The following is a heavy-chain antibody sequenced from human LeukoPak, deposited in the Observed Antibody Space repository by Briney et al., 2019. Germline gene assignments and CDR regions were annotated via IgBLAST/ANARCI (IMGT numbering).Heavy chain of an antibody. CDR3: AREGAPQLSSYFNH. CDR1: GYTFTAYY. D-gene: IGHD1-1*01. Sequence: ASVKVSCKASGYTFTAYYIHWVRQAPGQGLEWMGWINPNTGGTNFAQRFQGRVTMTRDTSINTAYMELSSLRSDDTAMYYCAREGAPQLSSYFNHWGQGTLVTVSS. J-gene: IGHJ4*02. CDR2: INPNTGGT. V-gene: IGHV1-2*02.